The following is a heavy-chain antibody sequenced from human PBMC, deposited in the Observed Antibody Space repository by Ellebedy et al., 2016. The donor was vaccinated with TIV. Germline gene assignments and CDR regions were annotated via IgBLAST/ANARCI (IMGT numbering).Heavy chain of an antibody. J-gene: IGHJ4*02. V-gene: IGHV4-30-4*01. CDR1: GGSISSGDHY. CDR3: ARGGAVAGTIPIDY. CDR2: IYSSGNT. D-gene: IGHD6-19*01. Sequence: SETLSLTCTVSGGSISSGDHYWSWIRQPPGKGLEWIGYIYSSGNTYHNPSLMSRVTISVDTSKNHFSLKLSSVTAADTAVYYCARGGAVAGTIPIDYWGQGTLVTVSS.